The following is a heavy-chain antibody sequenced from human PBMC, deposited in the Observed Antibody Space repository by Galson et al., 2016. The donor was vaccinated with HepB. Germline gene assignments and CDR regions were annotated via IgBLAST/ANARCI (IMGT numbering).Heavy chain of an antibody. CDR1: GFTFDDHV. J-gene: IGHJ6*02. D-gene: IGHD5-12*01. V-gene: IGHV3-9*01. CDR3: AKDRHFKNIGRQGMDV. Sequence: SLRLSCAASGFTFDDHVMYWVRQAPGKGLEWVAAISWNSNSIGYADSVQGRFTISRDNAKNSLYLQMNSLRAEDTALYYCAKDRHFKNIGRQGMDVWGQGTTVTVSS. CDR2: ISWNSNSI.